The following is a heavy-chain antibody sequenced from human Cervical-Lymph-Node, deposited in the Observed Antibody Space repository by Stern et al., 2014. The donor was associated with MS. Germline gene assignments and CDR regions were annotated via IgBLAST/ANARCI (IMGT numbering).Heavy chain of an antibody. CDR3: AKRIVGDTGHAFDV. CDR2: ITRGDTSI. J-gene: IGHJ3*01. V-gene: IGHV3-11*01. Sequence: QVHLVESGGGLVKPGGSLRLSCATSGFTFSGYGMSWIRLAPGKGLEWISYITRGDTSIHYAESVKGRFTISRDNAKNSLSLQMDSLRAEDTAVYYCAKRIVGDTGHAFDVWGQGTMVTVSS. D-gene: IGHD1-26*01. CDR1: GFTFSGYG.